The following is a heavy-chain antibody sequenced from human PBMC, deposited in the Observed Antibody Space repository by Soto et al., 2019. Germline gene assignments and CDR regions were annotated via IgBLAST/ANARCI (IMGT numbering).Heavy chain of an antibody. J-gene: IGHJ6*03. CDR3: AKSCDWYFCFMDV. D-gene: IGHD3-9*01. V-gene: IGHV3-23*01. CDR1: GFTFSSYA. CDR2: ISGSGGRT. Sequence: EVQLLESGGGLIQPGGSLRLSCAASGFTFSSYAMSWVRQAPGKGLEWVSAISGSGGRTYYADSVKGRFTISRDDPKNTLYLQMNSLRAEDTALYYCAKSCDWYFCFMDVWGKGTTVTVSS.